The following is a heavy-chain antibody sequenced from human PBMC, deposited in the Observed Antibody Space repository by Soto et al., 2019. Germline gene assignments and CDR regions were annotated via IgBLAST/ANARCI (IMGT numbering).Heavy chain of an antibody. V-gene: IGHV1-69*12. CDR1: GGTFRSFV. D-gene: IGHD2-21*01. Sequence: QVQLVQSGAEVKWPGSSVKASCKASGGTFRSFVVNWVRQAPGQGLEWMGGIIPMYGAPSYAQKLQGRMTITADESTSTAYMELNSLRSEDTAVYYCATNYGGDSGWENWGQGTLVTVSS. CDR2: IIPMYGAP. CDR3: ATNYGGDSGWEN. J-gene: IGHJ4*02.